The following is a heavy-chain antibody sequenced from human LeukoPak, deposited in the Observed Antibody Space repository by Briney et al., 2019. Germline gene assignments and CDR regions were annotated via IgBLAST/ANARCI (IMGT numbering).Heavy chain of an antibody. CDR1: GGSISSSSYY. CDR2: IYYSGST. J-gene: IGHJ4*02. V-gene: IGHV4-39*07. Sequence: PSETLSLTCTVSGGSISSSSYYWGWIRQPPGKGLEWIGSIYYSGSTNYNPSLKSRVTMSVDTSKNQFSLKLSSVTAADTAVYYCARRAGAYSHPYDYWGQGTLVTVSS. D-gene: IGHD4/OR15-4a*01. CDR3: ARRAGAYSHPYDY.